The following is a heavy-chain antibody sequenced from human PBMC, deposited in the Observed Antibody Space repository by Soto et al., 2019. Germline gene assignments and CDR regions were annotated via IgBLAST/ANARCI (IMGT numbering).Heavy chain of an antibody. Sequence: SVKVSCKASGRTFSSYAISWVRQAPGQGLEWMGGIIPIFGTANYAQRFQGRVTITADKSTSTAYMELSSLRSEDTAVYYCARVRGEDYYYGMDVWGQGTTVTVSS. D-gene: IGHD3-10*01. CDR2: IIPIFGTA. CDR1: GRTFSSYA. CDR3: ARVRGEDYYYGMDV. J-gene: IGHJ6*02. V-gene: IGHV1-69*06.